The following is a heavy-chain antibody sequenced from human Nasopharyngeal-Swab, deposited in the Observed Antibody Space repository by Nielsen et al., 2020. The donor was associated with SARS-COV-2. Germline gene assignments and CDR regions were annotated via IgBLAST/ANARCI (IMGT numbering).Heavy chain of an antibody. CDR3: AKEEVPNDY. V-gene: IGHV3-23*01. D-gene: IGHD4/OR15-4a*01. CDR2: ISISGATT. J-gene: IGHJ4*02. CDR1: GLTFSNSA. Sequence: GEFLKISCSVSGLTFSNSALCWVRQAPGKGLEWVSAISISGATTFYADSVRGRFTISRDNDRNTVYLQMSSLTVEDTAIYYCAKEEVPNDYWGQGTLVTVSS.